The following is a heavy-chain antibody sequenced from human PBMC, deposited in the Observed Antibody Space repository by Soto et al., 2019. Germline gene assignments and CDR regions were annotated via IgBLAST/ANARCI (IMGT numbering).Heavy chain of an antibody. D-gene: IGHD3-9*01. Sequence: GGSLRLSCAASGFTFSSYGMHWVRQAPGKGLEWVAVISYDGSNKYYADSVKGRFTISRDNSKNTLYLQMNSLRAEDTAVYYCAKDLVEILRYFDWLFPERGYGMDVWGQGTTVTVSS. CDR2: ISYDGSNK. V-gene: IGHV3-30*18. CDR1: GFTFSSYG. J-gene: IGHJ6*02. CDR3: AKDLVEILRYFDWLFPERGYGMDV.